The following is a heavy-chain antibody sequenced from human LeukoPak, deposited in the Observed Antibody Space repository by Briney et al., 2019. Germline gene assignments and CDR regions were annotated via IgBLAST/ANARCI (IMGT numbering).Heavy chain of an antibody. D-gene: IGHD1-26*01. V-gene: IGHV4-4*07. CDR1: SGSINSYY. J-gene: IGHJ5*02. Sequence: SETLSLTCTVSSGSINSYYWGWVRQPPGKGLEWIGRIYTTGATQYNPSLKSRVTMSIDTSTNQFSLNLRSMTAADTAVYYCGRQGYTASYYSLDLWSQGTLVAVS. CDR2: IYTTGAT. CDR3: GRQGYTASYYSLDL.